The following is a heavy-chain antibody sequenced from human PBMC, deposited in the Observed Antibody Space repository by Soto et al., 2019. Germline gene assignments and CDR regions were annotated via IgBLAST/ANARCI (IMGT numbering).Heavy chain of an antibody. V-gene: IGHV1-46*03. J-gene: IGHJ3*02. D-gene: IGHD6-19*01. Sequence: ASVKVSCKASGYTFTSYYMHWVRQAPGQGLEWMGIINPSGGSTSYAQKFQGRVTMTRDTSTSTVYMELSSLRSEDTAVYYCGRDEVGAVAAPPLGAFDIWGQGTMVTVSS. CDR2: INPSGGST. CDR1: GYTFTSYY. CDR3: GRDEVGAVAAPPLGAFDI.